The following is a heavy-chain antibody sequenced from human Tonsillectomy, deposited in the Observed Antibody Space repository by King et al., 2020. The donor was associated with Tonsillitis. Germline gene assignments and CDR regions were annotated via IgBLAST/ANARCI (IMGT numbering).Heavy chain of an antibody. CDR2: INPNSGGT. CDR3: ARENHSGSYSLGYFVL. D-gene: IGHD1-26*01. J-gene: IGHJ2*01. Sequence: QLVQSGAEVKKPGASVKVSCKASGYTFTGYYMHWVRQAPGQGLEWMGRINPNSGGTNYAQKFQGRVTMTRDTSISTAYMELSRLRSDDTVVYYCARENHSGSYSLGYFVLWGRGTLVTVSS. CDR1: GYTFTGYY. V-gene: IGHV1-2*05.